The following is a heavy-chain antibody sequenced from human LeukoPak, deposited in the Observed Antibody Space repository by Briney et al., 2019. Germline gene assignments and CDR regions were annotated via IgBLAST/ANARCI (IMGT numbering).Heavy chain of an antibody. CDR1: GITFSRYW. V-gene: IGHV3-7*03. Sequence: GGSLRLSCVDSGITFSRYWMSWVRQAPGKGLEWVANIKQDGDEKYYVDSVKGRFTISRDNAKNSLYLQMNSLRVEDTAEYYCARDGRPLDYWGQGTLVTVSS. J-gene: IGHJ4*02. CDR2: IKQDGDEK. CDR3: ARDGRPLDY.